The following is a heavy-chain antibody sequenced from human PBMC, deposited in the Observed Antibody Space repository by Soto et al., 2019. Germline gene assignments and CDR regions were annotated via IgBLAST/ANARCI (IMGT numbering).Heavy chain of an antibody. Sequence: QIQLVQSGAEVKKPGASVKVSCKASGYIFTSQGISWVRQAPGQGLEWMGWVSTYNGNPNYAQKLQGRVTMTTNTSTTTAFLELRSLTSDDTAVYYCARGRTRALEYWGQGTAVIVSS. CDR1: GYIFTSQG. V-gene: IGHV1-18*01. J-gene: IGHJ4*02. D-gene: IGHD1-7*01. CDR2: VSTYNGNP. CDR3: ARGRTRALEY.